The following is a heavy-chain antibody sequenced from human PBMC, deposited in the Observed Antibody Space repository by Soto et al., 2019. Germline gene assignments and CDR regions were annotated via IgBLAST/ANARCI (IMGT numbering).Heavy chain of an antibody. CDR1: GCSISSGGYS. Sequence: PSESLSLTCAVSGCSISSGGYSWSWIRQPPGKGLEWIGYIYHSGSTYYNPSLKSRVTISVDRSKNQFSLKLSSVTAADTAVYYCARGRRYYDSSGYLDYWGQGTLVTVSS. D-gene: IGHD3-22*01. J-gene: IGHJ4*02. CDR3: ARGRRYYDSSGYLDY. CDR2: IYHSGST. V-gene: IGHV4-30-2*01.